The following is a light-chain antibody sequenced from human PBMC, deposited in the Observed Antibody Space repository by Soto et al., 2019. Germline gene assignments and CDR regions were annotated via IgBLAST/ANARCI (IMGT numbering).Light chain of an antibody. Sequence: EVVLTQSPGTLSLSPGDRATLSCRASQSVSTYFAWYQQKPGQAPRLLIYGASSRATGIPARFSGSGSGTDFTLTISRLEPEDFAVYYCQQYGSSPRTFGQGTKVDIK. V-gene: IGKV3-20*01. CDR3: QQYGSSPRT. CDR2: GAS. J-gene: IGKJ1*01. CDR1: QSVSTY.